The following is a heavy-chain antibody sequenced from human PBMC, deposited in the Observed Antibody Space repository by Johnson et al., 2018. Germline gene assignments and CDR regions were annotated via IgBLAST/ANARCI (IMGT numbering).Heavy chain of an antibody. CDR2: TDFRSKWYN. Sequence: QVQLQESGPGLVKPSQPLSLTCVISGDNVSSNSAAWNWIRQSPSRGLEWLGRTDFRSKWYNDYAGSVRSRITINPDTSKNQVSLQLNYVTPEDTAVYYCARGPYGAYYYYSYMDVWGKGTTVTVSS. J-gene: IGHJ6*03. CDR3: ARGPYGAYYYYSYMDV. D-gene: IGHD1-26*01. CDR1: GDNVSSNSAA. V-gene: IGHV6-1*01.